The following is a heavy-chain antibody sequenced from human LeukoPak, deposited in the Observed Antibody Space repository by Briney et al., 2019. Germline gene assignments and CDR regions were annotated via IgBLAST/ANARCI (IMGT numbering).Heavy chain of an antibody. D-gene: IGHD3-22*01. CDR1: GFTFRNAW. V-gene: IGHV3-15*01. Sequence: GGSLRLSCAASGFTFRNAWMSWVRQAPGKGLEGIGRIKRRSDGGTTDYAAPVKGRFTISRDDSKNTLYLQINSLKTEDTAVYYCTTVGLAGYYDSRGYYYFDYWGQGTLVTVSS. J-gene: IGHJ4*02. CDR2: IKRRSDGGTT. CDR3: TTVGLAGYYDSRGYYYFDY.